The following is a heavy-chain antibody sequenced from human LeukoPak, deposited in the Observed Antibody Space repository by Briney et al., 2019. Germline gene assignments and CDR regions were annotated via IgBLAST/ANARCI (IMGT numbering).Heavy chain of an antibody. J-gene: IGHJ3*02. CDR1: GDSISSYY. V-gene: IGHV4-59*01. CDR2: FYYSGSI. CDR3: ARRRNDAFDI. Sequence: SETLSLTCTVSGDSISSYYWSWIRQPPGKGLEWIGYFYYSGSISYNPSLRSRVTMSVDTSKSQFFLRLSSVTAADTAVYFCARRRNDAFDIWGQGTMVTVSS.